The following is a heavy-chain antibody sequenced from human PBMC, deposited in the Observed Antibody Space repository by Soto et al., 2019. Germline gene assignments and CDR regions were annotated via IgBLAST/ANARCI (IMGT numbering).Heavy chain of an antibody. CDR3: ARAYSYGLYNWFDP. J-gene: IGHJ5*02. V-gene: IGHV4-59*01. D-gene: IGHD5-18*01. CDR1: GGSISSYY. Sequence: PPETLSLTCTVSGGSISSYYWSWVRQPPGKGPEWIGYIYYSGSTNYNPSLKSRVTISVDTSKNQFSLKLSSVTAADTAVYYCARAYSYGLYNWFDPWGQGTLVTVSS. CDR2: IYYSGST.